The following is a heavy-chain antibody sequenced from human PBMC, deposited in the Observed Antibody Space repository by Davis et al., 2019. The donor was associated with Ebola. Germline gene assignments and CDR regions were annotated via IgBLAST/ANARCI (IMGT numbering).Heavy chain of an antibody. D-gene: IGHD4-11*01. V-gene: IGHV5-51*01. CDR1: GYTFTDYW. J-gene: IGHJ5*02. CDR3: ARYLVTTKKVAWFDP. Sequence: GESLKISCKGSGYTFTDYWVGWVRQMPGKGLEWMGIVYPGDSDTRYSPSFQGQVTISVDKSISTAYFEWRSLKASDTAMYYCARYLVTTKKVAWFDPWGQGTLVTVSS. CDR2: VYPGDSDT.